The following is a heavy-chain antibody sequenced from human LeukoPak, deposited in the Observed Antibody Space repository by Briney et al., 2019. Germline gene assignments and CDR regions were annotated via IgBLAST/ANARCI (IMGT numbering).Heavy chain of an antibody. CDR1: GGSFSGYY. CDR3: ARGVSLDY. Sequence: PSETLSLTCAVHGGSFSGYYWNWIRQPSGKGLEWIGEINHSGRTNYNPSLKSRVTISGDTSKNQFSLRLTSVTAADTAVYYCARGVSLDYWGQGTLVTVSS. J-gene: IGHJ4*02. CDR2: INHSGRT. V-gene: IGHV4-34*01.